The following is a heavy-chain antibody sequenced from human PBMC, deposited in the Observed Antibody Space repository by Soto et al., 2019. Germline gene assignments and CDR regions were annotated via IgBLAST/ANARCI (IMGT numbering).Heavy chain of an antibody. Sequence: EASVKVSCKASGYTFTSYDINWVRQATGQGLEWMGWMNPNSGNTGYAQKFQGRVTMTRNTSISTAYMELSSLRSEDTAVYYYAREGVVVVAAIQMGMDVWGQGTAVTVS. J-gene: IGHJ6*02. CDR2: MNPNSGNT. CDR1: GYTFTSYD. D-gene: IGHD2-15*01. V-gene: IGHV1-8*01. CDR3: AREGVVVVAAIQMGMDV.